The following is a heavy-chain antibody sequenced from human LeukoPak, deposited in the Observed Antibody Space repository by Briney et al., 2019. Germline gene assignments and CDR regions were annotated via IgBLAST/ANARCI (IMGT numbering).Heavy chain of an antibody. J-gene: IGHJ3*02. D-gene: IGHD6-19*01. CDR3: SRVNYSSGWYENHDSFDI. CDR1: GFTLTGYY. Sequence: ASVKVSCKASGFTLTGYYIHWVRQAPGQGLKWMGWINPNSGGTNYAQKFQGRVTVTRDTSISTAYMEVRSLRSDDTAVYYCSRVNYSSGWYENHDSFDIWAQGIMVTVSS. V-gene: IGHV1-2*02. CDR2: INPNSGGT.